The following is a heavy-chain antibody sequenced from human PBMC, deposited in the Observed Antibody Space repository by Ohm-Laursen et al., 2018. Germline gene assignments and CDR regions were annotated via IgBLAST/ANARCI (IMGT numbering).Heavy chain of an antibody. D-gene: IGHD1-1*01. CDR3: ARGGKSGNYYYYYGMDV. J-gene: IGHJ6*02. V-gene: IGHV4-34*01. Sequence: SETLSLTCAVYGGSFSGYYWGWIRQPPGKGLEWIGEINHSGSTNYNPSLKSRVTISVDTSKNQFSLKQSSVTAADTAVYYCARGGKSGNYYYYYGMDVWGQGTTVTVSS. CDR2: INHSGST. CDR1: GGSFSGYY.